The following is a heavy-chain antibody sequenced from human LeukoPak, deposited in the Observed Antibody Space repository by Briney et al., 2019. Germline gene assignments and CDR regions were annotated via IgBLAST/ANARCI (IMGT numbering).Heavy chain of an antibody. CDR2: ISGSGGST. J-gene: IGHJ4*02. V-gene: IGHV3-23*01. Sequence: GGSLRLSCAASGFTFSSYAMSWVRQAPGKGLEWVSAISGSGGSTYYADSVKARFTISRDNSKNTLYLQMNSLRAEDTAVYYCAIASPWRGGYSYGPIDYWGQGTLVTVSS. CDR3: AIASPWRGGYSYGPIDY. CDR1: GFTFSSYA. D-gene: IGHD5-18*01.